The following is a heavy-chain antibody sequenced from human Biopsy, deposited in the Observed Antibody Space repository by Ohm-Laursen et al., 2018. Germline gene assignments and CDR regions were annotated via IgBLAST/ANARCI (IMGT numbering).Heavy chain of an antibody. V-gene: IGHV1-69*04. D-gene: IGHD2-15*01. CDR3: AREAIGYQLPCDD. J-gene: IGHJ4*02. CDR1: GDSFTSYA. Sequence: SVKVSCKASGDSFTSYAIGWVRQAPGQGLEWMGRIIPILRTTTYAPKFQGRVTFTADKSSSTAYLELSSLTSEDTAMFYCAREAIGYQLPCDDWGQGTLVTVSS. CDR2: IIPILRTT.